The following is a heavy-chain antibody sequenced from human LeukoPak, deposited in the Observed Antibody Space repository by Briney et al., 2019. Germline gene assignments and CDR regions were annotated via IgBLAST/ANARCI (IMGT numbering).Heavy chain of an antibody. CDR2: IIPIFGTA. V-gene: IGHV1-69*06. Sequence: SVKVSCKASVGTFSSYAISWVRQAPGQGLEWMGGIIPIFGTANYAQKFQGRVTITADKSTSTAYMELSSLRSEDTAVYYCARDSPWYCSGGSCYSYWGQGTLVTVSS. J-gene: IGHJ4*02. CDR1: VGTFSSYA. D-gene: IGHD2-15*01. CDR3: ARDSPWYCSGGSCYSY.